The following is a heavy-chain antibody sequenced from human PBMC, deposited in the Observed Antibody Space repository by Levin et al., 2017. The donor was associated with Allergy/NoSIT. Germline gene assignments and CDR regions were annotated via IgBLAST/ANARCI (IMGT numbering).Heavy chain of an antibody. CDR3: ARGIVRVSVACDI. D-gene: IGHD1-26*01. V-gene: IGHV3-74*01. CDR2: ISGDTSKI. CDR1: GFPFSTYY. J-gene: IGHJ3*02. Sequence: GESLKISCAASGFPFSTYYMHWVRQAPGKGLVWVSRISGDTSKINSADSVKGRFTISRDNAKDTLFLQMNSLRAEDTAVYYCARGIVRVSVACDIWGHGTLVTVSS.